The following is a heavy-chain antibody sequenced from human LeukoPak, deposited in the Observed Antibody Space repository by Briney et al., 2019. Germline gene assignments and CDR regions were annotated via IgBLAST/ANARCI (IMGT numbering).Heavy chain of an antibody. V-gene: IGHV3-74*01. CDR2: INTDGTVT. CDR1: GFTFSKYW. D-gene: IGHD6-19*01. J-gene: IGHJ4*02. Sequence: GGSLRLSSAASGFTFSKYWMVWVRQAPGKGLESVSRINTDGTVTTYADSVKGRFTVSRDNADNTMFLQMNSVRDEDTAVYYCATKQWLAPPPDSWGQGTPVTVSS. CDR3: ATKQWLAPPPDS.